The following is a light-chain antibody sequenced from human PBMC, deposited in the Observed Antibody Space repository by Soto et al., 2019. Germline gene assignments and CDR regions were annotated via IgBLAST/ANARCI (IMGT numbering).Light chain of an antibody. J-gene: IGKJ1*01. CDR3: QQYNNWPPWT. CDR2: GAS. Sequence: EIVMTQSPATLSVSPGERATLSCRASQSVSNNLAWYQQKPGQAPRLIISGASTRATGIPARFSGSGSGTEFTLTISSLQSEDFAVYYCQQYNNWPPWTFGQGTKVDIK. V-gene: IGKV3-15*01. CDR1: QSVSNN.